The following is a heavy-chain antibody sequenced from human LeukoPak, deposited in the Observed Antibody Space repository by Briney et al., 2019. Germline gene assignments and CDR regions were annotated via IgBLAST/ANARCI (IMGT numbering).Heavy chain of an antibody. CDR3: ARQTLTYYYDSSGYSKGAYFDY. V-gene: IGHV4-59*08. CDR1: GGSISTYY. Sequence: SETLSLTCTVSGGSISTYYWSWIRQPPGKGLEWIGYIYYSGSTNYNPSLKSRVTISVDTSKNQFSLKLSSVTAADTALYYCARQTLTYYYDSSGYSKGAYFDYWGQGTLVTVSS. J-gene: IGHJ4*02. CDR2: IYYSGST. D-gene: IGHD3-22*01.